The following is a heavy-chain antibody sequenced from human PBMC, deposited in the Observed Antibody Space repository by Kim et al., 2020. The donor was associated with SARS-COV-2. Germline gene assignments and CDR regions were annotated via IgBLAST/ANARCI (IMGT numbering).Heavy chain of an antibody. CDR3: ARDRFTTPDVNYYYYGMDV. CDR2: ISAYNGNT. Sequence: ASVKVSCKASGYTFTSYGISWVRQAPGQGLEWMGGISAYNGNTNYAQKLQGRVTMTTDTSTSTAYMELRSLRSDDTAVYYCARDRFTTPDVNYYYYGMDVWGQGTTDTVSS. CDR1: GYTFTSYG. D-gene: IGHD4-17*01. J-gene: IGHJ6*02. V-gene: IGHV1-18*04.